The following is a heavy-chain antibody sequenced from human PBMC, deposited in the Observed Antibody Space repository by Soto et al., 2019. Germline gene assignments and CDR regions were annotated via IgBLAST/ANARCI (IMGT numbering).Heavy chain of an antibody. CDR2: INHSGST. J-gene: IGHJ6*02. D-gene: IGHD3-3*01. CDR3: ARGGYDFWSGYYYYYGMDV. CDR1: GGSFSCYY. Sequence: SETLSLTCAVYGGSFSCYYGSWIRQPPGKGLEWIGEINHSGSTNYNPSLKSRVTISVDTSKSQFSLKLSSVTAADTAVYYCARGGYDFWSGYYYYYGMDVWGQGTTVTVSS. V-gene: IGHV4-34*01.